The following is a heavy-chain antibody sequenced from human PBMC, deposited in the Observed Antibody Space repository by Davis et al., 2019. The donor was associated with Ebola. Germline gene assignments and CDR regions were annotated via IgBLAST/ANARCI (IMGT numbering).Heavy chain of an antibody. CDR1: GYTFSSYG. CDR3: AGSPGDMGVVVIPPFDY. CDR2: ISAYNDNT. J-gene: IGHJ4*02. V-gene: IGHV1-18*01. D-gene: IGHD3-22*01. Sequence: AASVKVSCKASGYTFSSYGISWVRQAPGQGLEWMGWISAYNDNTAYAQKLQGRVTMTTDTSTSTAYMELRSLRSDDPAVYYCAGSPGDMGVVVIPPFDYWGQGTLVTVSS.